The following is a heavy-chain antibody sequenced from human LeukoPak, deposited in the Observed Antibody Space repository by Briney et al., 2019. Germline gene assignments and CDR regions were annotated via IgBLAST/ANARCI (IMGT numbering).Heavy chain of an antibody. J-gene: IGHJ4*02. CDR2: IYYSGST. CDR1: GGSISSGDYY. V-gene: IGHV4-30-4*01. Sequence: SETLSLTCTVSGGSISSGDYYWSWIRQPPGKGLEWIGYIYYSGSTYYNPSLKSRVTISVDTSKNQFSLKLSSVTAADTAVYYCARGPSKRCSGGSCRTTKGTRWSYFDYWGQGTLVTVSS. CDR3: ARGPSKRCSGGSCRTTKGTRWSYFDY. D-gene: IGHD2-15*01.